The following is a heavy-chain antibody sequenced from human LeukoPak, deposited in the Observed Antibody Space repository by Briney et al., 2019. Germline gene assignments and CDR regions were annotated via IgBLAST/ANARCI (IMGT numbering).Heavy chain of an antibody. CDR1: GGSFSGYY. V-gene: IGHV4-34*01. Sequence: SETLSLTCAVYGGSFSGYYWSWIRQPPGKGLEWIGEINHSGSTNYNPSLKSRVTISVDKSKNQFSLKLSSVTAADTAVYYCARGQVIAAAGDDYWGQGTLVTVSS. CDR2: INHSGST. D-gene: IGHD6-13*01. J-gene: IGHJ4*02. CDR3: ARGQVIAAAGDDY.